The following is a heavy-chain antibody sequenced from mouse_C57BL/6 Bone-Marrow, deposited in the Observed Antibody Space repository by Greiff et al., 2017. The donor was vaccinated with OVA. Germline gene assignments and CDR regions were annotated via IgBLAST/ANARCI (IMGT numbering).Heavy chain of an antibody. V-gene: IGHV1-50*01. CDR1: GYTFTSYW. Sequence: QVQLQQPGAELVKPGASVKLSCKASGYTFTSYWMQWVKQRPGQGLEWIGEIDPSDSYTNYNQKFKGKATLTEDTSSSTAYMQLSSLTSEDSAVYYCARDGYFDYWGQGTTLTVSS. CDR3: ARDGYFDY. D-gene: IGHD2-3*01. J-gene: IGHJ2*01. CDR2: IDPSDSYT.